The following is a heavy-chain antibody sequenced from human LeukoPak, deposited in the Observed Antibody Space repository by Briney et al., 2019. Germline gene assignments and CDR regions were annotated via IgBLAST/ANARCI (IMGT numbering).Heavy chain of an antibody. CDR1: GGSISSGDYY. J-gene: IGHJ3*02. D-gene: IGHD6-19*01. CDR3: ARVVKWLVLRGAFDI. Sequence: SETLSLTCTVSGGSISSGDYYWSWIRQPPGKGLEWIGYIYYSGSTYYNPSLKSRVTISVDTSKNQFSLKLSSETAADTAVYYCARVVKWLVLRGAFDIWGQGTMVTVSS. V-gene: IGHV4-30-4*01. CDR2: IYYSGST.